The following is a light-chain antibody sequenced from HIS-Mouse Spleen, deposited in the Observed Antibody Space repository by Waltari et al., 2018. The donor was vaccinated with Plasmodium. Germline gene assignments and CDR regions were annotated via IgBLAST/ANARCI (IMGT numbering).Light chain of an antibody. V-gene: IGKV2-28*01. CDR3: MQALQTPRYT. CDR2: LGS. CDR1: QSLLHSNGYNY. Sequence: DSVTTQSPLSLPVSPGEPASTSCRPSQSLLHSNGYNYLDWYLQKPGQSPQLLIYLGSNRASGVPDRFSGSGSGTDFTLKISRVEAEDVGVYYCMQALQTPRYTFGQGTKLEIK. J-gene: IGKJ2*01.